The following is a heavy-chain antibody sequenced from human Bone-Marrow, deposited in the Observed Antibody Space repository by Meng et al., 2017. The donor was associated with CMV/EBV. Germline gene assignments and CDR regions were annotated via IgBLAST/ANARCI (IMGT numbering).Heavy chain of an antibody. Sequence: ASVKDSCKASGHSFTRNGISWVRQAPGQGLEWMGWISAYNANTYSAQKLQGRFTMTTDTSTSTAFMELRSLRSDDTAVYYCASVVATSGYYRGDIYFFYYWGQGTRVTGSS. D-gene: IGHD3-22*01. CDR1: GHSFTRNG. V-gene: IGHV1-18*01. CDR2: ISAYNANT. J-gene: IGHJ4*02. CDR3: ASVVATSGYYRGDIYFFYY.